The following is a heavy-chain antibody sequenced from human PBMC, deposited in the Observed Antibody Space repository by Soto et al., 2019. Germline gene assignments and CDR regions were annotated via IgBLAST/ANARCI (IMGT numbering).Heavy chain of an antibody. CDR2: ISSSSSTI. D-gene: IGHD2-8*01. CDR1: GFTFSSYS. J-gene: IGHJ3*02. Sequence: GGSLRLSCAASGFTFSSYSMNWVRQAPGKGLEWVSYISSSSSTIYYADSVKGRFTISRDNAKNSLYLQMNSLRAEDTAVYYCARECTNGVCWDAFDIWGQGTMVTVSS. V-gene: IGHV3-48*04. CDR3: ARECTNGVCWDAFDI.